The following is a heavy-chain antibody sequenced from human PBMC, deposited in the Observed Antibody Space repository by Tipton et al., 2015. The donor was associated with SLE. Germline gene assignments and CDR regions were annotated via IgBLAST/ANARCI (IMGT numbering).Heavy chain of an antibody. D-gene: IGHD5-12*01. CDR2: VYHTGSA. Sequence: TLSLTCHVSGASISNSSWHWNWIRQTPGKGLEWLGSVYHTGSAFYNPSLKSRVSFSIDTSKHQFSLKLNSVTAADTAVYYCARRHYSGPFDSWGQGTLVTVSS. V-gene: IGHV4-39*07. CDR3: ARRHYSGPFDS. J-gene: IGHJ4*02. CDR1: GASISNSSWH.